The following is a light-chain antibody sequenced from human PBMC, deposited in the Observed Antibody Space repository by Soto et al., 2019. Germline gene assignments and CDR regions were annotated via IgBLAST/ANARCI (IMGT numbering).Light chain of an antibody. CDR2: AAS. V-gene: IGKV1-39*01. CDR3: QKSYSTLSTS. Sequence: DIQMTQSPSSLSASVGDRVTITCRASESISRHLNWYQQKPGKAPNLLIYAASTLQNGVPSRFSGRGSGTDFTLTISSLQPEDFATYYCQKSYSTLSTSFGQRTRLEIK. CDR1: ESISRH. J-gene: IGKJ5*01.